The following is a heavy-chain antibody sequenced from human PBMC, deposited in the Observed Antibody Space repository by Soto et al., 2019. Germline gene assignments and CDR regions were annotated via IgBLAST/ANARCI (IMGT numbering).Heavy chain of an antibody. CDR3: ATDVSVQSEGIAARPPNRFDY. J-gene: IGHJ4*02. D-gene: IGHD6-6*01. Sequence: ASVKVSCKVSGYTLTELSMHWVRQAPGKGLEWMGGFDPEDGETIYAQKFQGRVTMTEDTSTDTAYMELSSLRSEDTAVYYCATDVSVQSEGIAARPPNRFDYWGQGTLVTVSS. V-gene: IGHV1-24*01. CDR1: GYTLTELS. CDR2: FDPEDGET.